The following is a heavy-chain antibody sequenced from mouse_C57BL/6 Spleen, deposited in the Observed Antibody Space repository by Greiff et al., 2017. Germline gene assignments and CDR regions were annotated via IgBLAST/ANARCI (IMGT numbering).Heavy chain of an antibody. V-gene: IGHV1-15*01. CDR3: TGGGFAY. J-gene: IGHJ3*01. Sequence: QVQLQQSGAELVRPGASVTLSCKASGYTFTDYEMHWVKQTPVHGLEWIGAIDPETGGTAYNQKFKGKAILTADKSSSTSYMELRSLTSEDSAVYYCTGGGFAYWGQGTLVTVSA. CDR1: GYTFTDYE. CDR2: IDPETGGT.